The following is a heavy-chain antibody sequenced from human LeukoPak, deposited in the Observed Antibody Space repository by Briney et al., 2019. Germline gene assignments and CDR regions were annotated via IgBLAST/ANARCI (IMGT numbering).Heavy chain of an antibody. J-gene: IGHJ4*02. Sequence: GGSLRLSCAASGLTFSSYSMTWVRQAPGKGLEWVATIKQNGNEKYYVASVEGRFTISRDNAKNSLFLQMDRLRAEDTAVYYCASNFRPGDYAPGYWGQGTLVTVSS. CDR3: ASNFRPGDYAPGY. V-gene: IGHV3-7*01. CDR2: IKQNGNEK. CDR1: GLTFSSYS. D-gene: IGHD4-17*01.